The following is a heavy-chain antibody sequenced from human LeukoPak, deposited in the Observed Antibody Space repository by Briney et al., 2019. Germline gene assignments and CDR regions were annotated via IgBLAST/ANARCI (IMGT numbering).Heavy chain of an antibody. CDR2: IKQDGSET. V-gene: IGHV3-7*05. Sequence: GGSLRLSCAASGFTFSNYWMIWVRQAPGKGLVWVADIKQDGSETRYVDSVKGRFTISRDNAQNSLYLQMNSLRAEDTAVYYCARASNPWLQLNWGQGTLVTVSS. CDR1: GFTFSNYW. J-gene: IGHJ4*02. D-gene: IGHD5-24*01. CDR3: ARASNPWLQLN.